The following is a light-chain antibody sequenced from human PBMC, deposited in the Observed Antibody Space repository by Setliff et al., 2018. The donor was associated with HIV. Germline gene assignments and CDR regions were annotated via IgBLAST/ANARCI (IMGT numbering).Light chain of an antibody. CDR2: DVS. CDR3: SSYTSSSTLGV. V-gene: IGLV2-14*03. Sequence: QSVLTQPASASGSPGQSTTISCTGTSSDVGGYNYVSWYQQHPGKAPKLMIYDVSNRPSGVSNRFSGSKSGNTASLTISGLQAEDEADYYCSSYTSSSTLGVFGTGTKVTVL. CDR1: SSDVGGYNY. J-gene: IGLJ1*01.